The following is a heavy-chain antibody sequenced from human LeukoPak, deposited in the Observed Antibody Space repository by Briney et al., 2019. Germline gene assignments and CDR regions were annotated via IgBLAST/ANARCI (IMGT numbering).Heavy chain of an antibody. CDR1: GFTFSNYA. V-gene: IGHV3-48*02. CDR2: ISSSSNSI. D-gene: IGHD3/OR15-3a*01. Sequence: PGGSLRLSCAASGFTFSNYAMNWVRQAPGKGLEWVSYISSSSNSIHYADSVRGRFAVSRDNAKNSLYLQMNSLGHEDSAVYYCARDQYDTWSRRGNFDSWGQGTLVVVSS. CDR3: ARDQYDTWSRRGNFDS. J-gene: IGHJ4*02.